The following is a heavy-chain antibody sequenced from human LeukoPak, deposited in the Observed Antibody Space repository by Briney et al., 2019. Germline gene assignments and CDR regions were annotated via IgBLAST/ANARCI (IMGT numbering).Heavy chain of an antibody. CDR3: ATRGGYMDV. D-gene: IGHD5-12*01. CDR1: GFTFSNYA. V-gene: IGHV3-23*01. CDR2: VSGSAGNT. Sequence: GGSLRLSCAASGFTFSNYAMSWVRQAPGKGLEWVSSVSGSAGNTFYADSVKGRFTISRDNSKNTLYLQMNSLRAEDTAVYYCATRGGYMDVWGKGTTVTVSS. J-gene: IGHJ6*03.